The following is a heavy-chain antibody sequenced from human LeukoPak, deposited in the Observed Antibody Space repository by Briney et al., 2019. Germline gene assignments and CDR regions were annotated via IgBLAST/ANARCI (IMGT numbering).Heavy chain of an antibody. CDR3: AKGGFVVVPAAKRGDFDY. CDR1: GFTFSSYA. Sequence: PGGSLRLSCAASGFTFSSYAMSWVRQAPGKGLEWVSAISGSGGSTYYAVSVKGRFTISRYNSKNTLYLQMNSLRAEDTAVYYCAKGGFVVVPAAKRGDFDYWGQGTLVTVSS. D-gene: IGHD2-2*01. V-gene: IGHV3-23*01. CDR2: ISGSGGST. J-gene: IGHJ4*02.